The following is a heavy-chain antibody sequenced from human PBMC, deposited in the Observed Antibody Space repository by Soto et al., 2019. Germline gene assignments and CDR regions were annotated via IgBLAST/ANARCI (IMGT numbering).Heavy chain of an antibody. CDR3: AKSDIVVVPAVSRRYYYYGMDV. Sequence: PGGSLRLSCAASGFTFSSYAMSWVRQARGKGLEWVSAISGSGGSTYYADSVKGRFTISRDNSKNTLYLQMNSLRAEDTAVYYCAKSDIVVVPAVSRRYYYYGMDVWGQGTTVTVSS. CDR1: GFTFSSYA. J-gene: IGHJ6*02. D-gene: IGHD2-2*01. V-gene: IGHV3-23*01. CDR2: ISGSGGST.